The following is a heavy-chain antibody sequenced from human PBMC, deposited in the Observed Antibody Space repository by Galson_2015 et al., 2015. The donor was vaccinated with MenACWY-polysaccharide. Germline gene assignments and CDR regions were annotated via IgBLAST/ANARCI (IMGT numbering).Heavy chain of an antibody. D-gene: IGHD4-17*01. CDR3: AGIPSTMTSSGWFDP. Sequence: TLSLTCSVSGDSITSAGYYWTWIRQHPETGLEWIGYIFNNGRPKTNPSLRSRVTVSSDTSRNQFSLQLTSVTAADTATYYCAGIPSTMTSSGWFDPWGQGILVTVSS. CDR1: GDSITSAGYY. CDR2: IFNNGRP. V-gene: IGHV4-31*03. J-gene: IGHJ5*02.